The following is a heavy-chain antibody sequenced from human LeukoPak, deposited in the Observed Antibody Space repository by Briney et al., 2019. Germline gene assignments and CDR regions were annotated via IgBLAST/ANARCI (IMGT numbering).Heavy chain of an antibody. CDR2: IYFGGST. Sequence: SETLSLTCTVSGDSISGYYWSWIRQSPQKRLEWIAYIYFGGSTHYNPSLKSRVTLSVNSSKNQFSLKLSSVTAADTGVYYCARGLIAAREYYLDSWGPGTLVTVSS. D-gene: IGHD6-6*01. CDR1: GDSISGYY. CDR3: ARGLIAAREYYLDS. V-gene: IGHV4-59*01. J-gene: IGHJ4*02.